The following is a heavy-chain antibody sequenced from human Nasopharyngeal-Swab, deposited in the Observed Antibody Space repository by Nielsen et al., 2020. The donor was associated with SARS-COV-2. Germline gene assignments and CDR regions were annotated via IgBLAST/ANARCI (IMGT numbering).Heavy chain of an antibody. Sequence: KVSCKGSGYSFTSYWIGWVRQMPGKGLEWMGIIYPGDSDTRYSPSFQGQVTISADKSISTAYLQWSSLRAGDTAVYYCASTLDVDTAMVVTLYYYYGMDVWGQGTTVTVSS. V-gene: IGHV5-51*01. CDR1: GYSFTSYW. CDR3: ASTLDVDTAMVVTLYYYYGMDV. J-gene: IGHJ6*02. D-gene: IGHD5-18*01. CDR2: IYPGDSDT.